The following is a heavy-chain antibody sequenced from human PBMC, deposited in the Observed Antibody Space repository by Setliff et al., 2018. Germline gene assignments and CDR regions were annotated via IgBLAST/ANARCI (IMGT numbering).Heavy chain of an antibody. Sequence: GGSLRLSCAASGFTFSSYGMHWVRQAPGKGLEWVAVIWYDGSNKYYADSVKGRFTISRDNSKNTLYLQMNSLRAEDTAVYYCAKDSSGWPYWYFDLWGRGTLVTVS. D-gene: IGHD6-19*01. CDR3: AKDSSGWPYWYFDL. CDR2: IWYDGSNK. J-gene: IGHJ2*01. CDR1: GFTFSSYG. V-gene: IGHV3-33*06.